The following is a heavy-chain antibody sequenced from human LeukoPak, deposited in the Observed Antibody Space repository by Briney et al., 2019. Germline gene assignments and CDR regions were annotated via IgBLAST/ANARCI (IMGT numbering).Heavy chain of an antibody. J-gene: IGHJ4*02. V-gene: IGHV4-38-2*02. CDR3: ARSIGDYPGIAAADPFDY. Sequence: TSETLSLTCTVSGYSISSGYYWGWIRQPPGKGLEWIGSIYHSGSTYYNPSLKSRVTISVDTSKNQFSLKLSSVTAADTAVYYCARSIGDYPGIAAADPFDYWGQGTLVTVSS. CDR2: IYHSGST. D-gene: IGHD6-13*01. CDR1: GYSISSGYY.